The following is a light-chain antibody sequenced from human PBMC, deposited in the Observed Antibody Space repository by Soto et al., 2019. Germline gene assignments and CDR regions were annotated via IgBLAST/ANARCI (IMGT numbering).Light chain of an antibody. CDR1: SSDVGGYNY. CDR3: SSYTSSSTLSYV. CDR2: DVS. V-gene: IGLV2-14*01. J-gene: IGLJ1*01. Sequence: QSVLTQPASVPGSPGQSITISCTGTSSDVGGYNYVSWYQQHPGNAPKLMIYDVSNRPSGVSNRFSGSKSGNTASLTISGLQAEDEADYYCSSYTSSSTLSYVFGTGTKAPS.